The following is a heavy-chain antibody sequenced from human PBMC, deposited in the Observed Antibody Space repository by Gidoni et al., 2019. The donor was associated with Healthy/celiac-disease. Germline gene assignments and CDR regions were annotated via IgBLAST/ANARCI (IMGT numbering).Heavy chain of an antibody. CDR2: IYQSGST. CDR3: AREPTPNYDILTGYYAGGDYYYYGMDV. CDR1: GGSISSSTW. J-gene: IGHJ6*02. D-gene: IGHD3-9*01. Sequence: QVQLQESGPGLVKPSGTLSLTCAVSGGSISSSTWWIWARQPPGKGLEWSGEIYQSGSTTYNPSLKSRVTISVDKSKNQFSLKLSSVTAADTAVYYCAREPTPNYDILTGYYAGGDYYYYGMDVWGQGTTVTVSS. V-gene: IGHV4-4*02.